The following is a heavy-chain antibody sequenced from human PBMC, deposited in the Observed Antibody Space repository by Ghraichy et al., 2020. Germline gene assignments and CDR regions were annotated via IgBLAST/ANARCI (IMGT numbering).Heavy chain of an antibody. CDR2: IYYSGST. CDR1: GGSISSYY. V-gene: IGHV4-59*08. J-gene: IGHJ4*02. CDR3: ARYGATAYSSRWFDY. D-gene: IGHD6-13*01. Sequence: SENLSLTCTVSGGSISSYYWSWIRQPPGKGLEWIGNIYYSGSTNYNPSLKSRVTISVDTSKNQLSLKLSSVTAADTAVYYCARYGATAYSSRWFDYWGLGTLVTVSS.